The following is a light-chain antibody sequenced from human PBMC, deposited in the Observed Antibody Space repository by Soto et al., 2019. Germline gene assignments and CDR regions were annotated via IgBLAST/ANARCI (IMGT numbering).Light chain of an antibody. CDR1: SSDVGAYNY. CDR3: SSYTTTSTLL. V-gene: IGLV2-14*01. Sequence: QSALTQPASVSGSPGQSITMSCTGTSSDVGAYNYVSWYQQHPGKAPKLMIFEVTHRPSGISNRFSGSKSGNTASLTISGLQAEDEADYYCSSYTTTSTLLFGGGTKLTVL. J-gene: IGLJ3*02. CDR2: EVT.